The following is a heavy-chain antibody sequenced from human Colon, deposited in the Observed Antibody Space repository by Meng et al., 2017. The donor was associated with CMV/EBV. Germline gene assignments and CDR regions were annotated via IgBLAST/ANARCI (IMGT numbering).Heavy chain of an antibody. D-gene: IGHD2-15*01. CDR3: ARDDEFCSGGSCYYFDY. J-gene: IGHJ4*02. V-gene: IGHV4-39*07. CDR2: IYYRGST. CDR1: GGSISSGTHY. Sequence: SETLSLTCNVSGGSISSGTHYWSWIRHHPGKGLEWIGSIYYRGSTYYNPSLKSRVTISVDTSKNQFSLKLRSVTAADTAVYYCARDDEFCSGGSCYYFDYWGQGTLVTVSS.